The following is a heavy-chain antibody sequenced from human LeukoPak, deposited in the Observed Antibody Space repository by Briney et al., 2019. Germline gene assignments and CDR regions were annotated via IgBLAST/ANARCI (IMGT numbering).Heavy chain of an antibody. CDR1: GGSFSGYY. D-gene: IGHD6-25*01. CDR2: INHSGIT. J-gene: IGHJ4*02. CDR3: AGPSGYSFDY. Sequence: SETLSLTCAVYGGSFSGYYWSWIRQPPGKGLEWIGEINHSGITNYNPSLKSRVTISVDTSKNQFSLKLSSVTAADTAVYYCAGPSGYSFDYWGQGSLVAVSS. V-gene: IGHV4-34*01.